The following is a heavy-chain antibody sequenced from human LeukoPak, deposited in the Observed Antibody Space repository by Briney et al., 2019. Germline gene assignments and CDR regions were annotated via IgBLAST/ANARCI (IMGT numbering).Heavy chain of an antibody. CDR1: GYTFTSYY. CDR3: AREPPGAYYFDF. Sequence: ASVKVSCKASGYTFTSYYMHWVRQAPGQGLAWMGIIFSDGGTKYAQTFQGRVTMTRDTSTATVYMELSSLRSEDTAVYYCAREPPGAYYFDFWGQGNPVTVSS. CDR2: IFSDGGT. J-gene: IGHJ4*02. V-gene: IGHV1-46*01. D-gene: IGHD1-14*01.